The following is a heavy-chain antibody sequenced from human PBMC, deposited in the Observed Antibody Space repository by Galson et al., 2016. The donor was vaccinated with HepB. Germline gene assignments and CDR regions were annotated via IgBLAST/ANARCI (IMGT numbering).Heavy chain of an antibody. J-gene: IGHJ3*02. V-gene: IGHV3-49*04. Sequence: SLRLSCAGSRFTFGDYTMTWVRQAPGKGLEWVGFIRSKTNGATTGYAASVKGRFSFSRDDSKTTAYLQMNSLKTEDTAIYYCARGGAGPNAFDIWGQGTMVTVSS. CDR2: IRSKTNGATT. D-gene: IGHD6-13*01. CDR3: ARGGAGPNAFDI. CDR1: RFTFGDYT.